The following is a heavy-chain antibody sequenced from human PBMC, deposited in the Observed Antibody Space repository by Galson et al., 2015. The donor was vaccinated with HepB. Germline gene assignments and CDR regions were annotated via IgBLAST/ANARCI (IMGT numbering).Heavy chain of an antibody. CDR3: ATELRHNSGWFALDSWGQVTHPKDNGQRHSVLKMNSLMGGDTAVYYWATGILHTRCWFALDS. D-gene: IGHD6-19*01. J-gene: IGHJ4*02. Sequence: SLRLSCAASGFTFSTYGLHWVRQAPGKGLEWVSVIWYDGTNKYYADSVKGRFTISRDNSKSTLYLQMNSLRAEDTAVYYCATELRHNSGWFALDSWGQVTHPKDNGQRHSVLKMNSLMGGDTAVYYWATGILHTRCWFALDSWGQGTLVTVSS. CDR2: IWYDGTNK. V-gene: IGHV3-33*01. CDR1: GFTFSTYG.